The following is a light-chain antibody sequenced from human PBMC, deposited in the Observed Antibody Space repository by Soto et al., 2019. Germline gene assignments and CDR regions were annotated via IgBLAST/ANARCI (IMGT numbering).Light chain of an antibody. CDR3: QVWASSSDHVV. CDR1: NIGSKR. V-gene: IGLV3-21*04. CDR2: YDS. Sequence: SYELTQPPSVSVAPGKTARITCGGNNIGSKRGHWYQQKPGQAPVLVIYYDSDRPSGIPERISGSNSGNTATLTISRVEAGDEADYYCQVWASSSDHVVFGGGTKHTVL. J-gene: IGLJ2*01.